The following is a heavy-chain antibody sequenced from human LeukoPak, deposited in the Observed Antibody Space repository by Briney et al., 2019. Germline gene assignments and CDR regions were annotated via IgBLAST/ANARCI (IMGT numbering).Heavy chain of an antibody. D-gene: IGHD3-22*01. J-gene: IGHJ3*02. CDR2: IYYSGST. CDR1: GGSISSYY. Sequence: PSETLSLTCTVSGGSISSYYWSWIRRPPGKGLEWIGYIYYSGSTNYNPSLKSRVTISVDTSKNQFSLKLSSVTAADTAVYYCARGSPYYYDSSGYYIPGAFDIWGQGTMVTVSS. CDR3: ARGSPYYYDSSGYYIPGAFDI. V-gene: IGHV4-59*01.